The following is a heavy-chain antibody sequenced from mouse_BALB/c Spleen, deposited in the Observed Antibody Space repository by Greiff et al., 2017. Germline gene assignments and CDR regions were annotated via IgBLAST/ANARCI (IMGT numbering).Heavy chain of an antibody. CDR3: ARDGDDNAIDY. CDR2: IYPGIGNT. V-gene: IGHV14-3*02. CDR1: GFNIKDTY. Sequence: EVKLMESGAELVKPGASVKLSCTASGFNIKDTYIHWVKQRPEQGLEWIGMIYPGIGNTKYNPKFKGKATLTADTSSNTAYLQLSSLTSEDTAVYYCARDGDDNAIDYWGQGTTVTVSS. D-gene: IGHD2-2*01. J-gene: IGHJ4*01.